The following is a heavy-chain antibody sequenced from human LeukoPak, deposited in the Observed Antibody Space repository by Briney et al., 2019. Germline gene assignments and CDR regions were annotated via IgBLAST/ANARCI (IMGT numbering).Heavy chain of an antibody. CDR1: GFTFSSYG. CDR3: ARGGIAAEYGPFDY. Sequence: QSGGSLRLSCAASGFTFSSYGMHWVRQAPGKGLEWVAVIWYDGSNKYYADSVKGRFTISRDNSKNTLYLQMNSLRAEDTAVYYCARGGIAAEYGPFDYWGQGTLVTVSS. J-gene: IGHJ4*02. D-gene: IGHD6-13*01. V-gene: IGHV3-33*01. CDR2: IWYDGSNK.